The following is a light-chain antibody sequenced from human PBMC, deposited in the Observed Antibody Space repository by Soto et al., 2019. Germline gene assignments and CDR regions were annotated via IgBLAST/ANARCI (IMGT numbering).Light chain of an antibody. Sequence: IQRTQSPSTLSGSVGDRVTITCRASQTISSWLAWYQQKQGKAPKLLIYKASTLKSGVPSKLRGSGYGTELTLTISSMQTDDFATYYCQHYNSYSEAFGQGTKVDIK. V-gene: IGKV1-5*03. J-gene: IGKJ1*01. CDR1: QTISSW. CDR3: QHYNSYSEA. CDR2: KAS.